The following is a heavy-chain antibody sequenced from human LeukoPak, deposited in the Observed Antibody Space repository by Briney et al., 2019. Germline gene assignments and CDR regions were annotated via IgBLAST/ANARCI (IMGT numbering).Heavy chain of an antibody. CDR1: GFTFSSYA. J-gene: IGHJ6*02. D-gene: IGHD1-1*01. CDR3: ARSPRRYYYYGMDV. V-gene: IGHV3-30-3*01. Sequence: GGSLRLSCAASGFTFSSYAMHWVRQAPGKGLEWVAVISYDGSNKYYADSVKGRFTISRDNSKNTLYLQMNSLRAEDTAVYYCARSPRRYYYYGMDVWGQGTTVTVSS. CDR2: ISYDGSNK.